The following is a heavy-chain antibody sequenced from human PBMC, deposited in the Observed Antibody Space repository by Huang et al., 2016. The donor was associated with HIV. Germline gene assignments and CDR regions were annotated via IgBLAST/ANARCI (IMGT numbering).Heavy chain of an antibody. CDR3: ARARGYYYYGMDV. Sequence: QVQLVQSGAEVKNPGASVKVSCKASGYTFTSYGISWVRQAPGQGLEWMGWISAYNGNTNYAQKLQGRVTMTTDTSTSTGYMERRSLRSDDTAVYYCARARGYYYYGMDVWGQGTTVTVSS. J-gene: IGHJ6*02. CDR2: ISAYNGNT. V-gene: IGHV1-18*04. CDR1: GYTFTSYG.